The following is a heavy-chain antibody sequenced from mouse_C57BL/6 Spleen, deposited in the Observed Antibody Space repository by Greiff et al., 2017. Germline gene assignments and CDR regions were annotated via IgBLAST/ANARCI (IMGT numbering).Heavy chain of an antibody. V-gene: IGHV2-9-1*01. CDR3: ARKASSSSGGMDY. J-gene: IGHJ4*01. CDR2: IWTGGGT. D-gene: IGHD3-2*02. CDR1: GFSLTSYA. Sequence: VKLMESGPGLVAPSQSLSITCTVSGFSLTSYAISWVRQPPGKGLEWLGVIWTGGGTNYNSALKSRLSISKDNSKSQVFLKMNRLQTDDTARYYCARKASSSSGGMDYWGQGTSVTVSS.